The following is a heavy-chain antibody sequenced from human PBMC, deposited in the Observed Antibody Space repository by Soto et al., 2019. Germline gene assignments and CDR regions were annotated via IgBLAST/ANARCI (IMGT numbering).Heavy chain of an antibody. CDR2: IYFSGST. V-gene: IGHV4-59*01. D-gene: IGHD3-16*01. CDR1: GGSISSYH. CDR3: ARVDRIINDVYYYYMDV. J-gene: IGHJ6*03. Sequence: SETLSLTCTVSGGSISSYHWSWIRQPPGKGLEWIGYIYFSGSTNYNPSLESRVTISVDTSKNHFSLKLSSVTAADTAVYYCARVDRIINDVYYYYMDVWGKGTTVTVSS.